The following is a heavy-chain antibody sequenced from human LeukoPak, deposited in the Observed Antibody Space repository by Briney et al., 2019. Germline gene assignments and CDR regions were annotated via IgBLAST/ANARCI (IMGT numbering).Heavy chain of an antibody. V-gene: IGHV1-8*03. D-gene: IGHD1-26*01. CDR3: ARTGGSFYFYYYMDV. J-gene: IGHJ6*03. CDR2: MNPNSGNT. Sequence: ASVKVSCKASGYTFTSYDINWVRQATGQGLEWMGWMNPNSGNTGYAQKFQGRVTITRNTSISTAYMELSSLRSEDTAVYYCARTGGSFYFYYYMDVWGTGTTVTVSS. CDR1: GYTFTSYD.